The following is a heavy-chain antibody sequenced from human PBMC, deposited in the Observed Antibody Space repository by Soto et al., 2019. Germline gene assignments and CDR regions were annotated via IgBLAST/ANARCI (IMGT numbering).Heavy chain of an antibody. CDR1: GFTFSTYG. Sequence: GGSLRLSCAASGFTFSTYGMHWVRQAPGKGLEGVAAMSYDGTKQYYVDSVKGRFTISRDNSRNTLFLQLNSLRDEDTAVYYCAKEYGSTWIDHWGQGTTVTVSS. D-gene: IGHD6-13*01. J-gene: IGHJ4*02. CDR3: AKEYGSTWIDH. CDR2: MSYDGTKQ. V-gene: IGHV3-30*18.